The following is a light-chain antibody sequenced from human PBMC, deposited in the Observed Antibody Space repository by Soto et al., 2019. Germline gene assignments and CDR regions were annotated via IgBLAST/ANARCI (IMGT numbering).Light chain of an antibody. V-gene: IGKV1-39*01. CDR2: ATS. CDR3: QQGYSSRWT. Sequence: DIQMTQSPSSLSASVGDRVTITCRASQNIRSYLNWYQQKPGKAPQLLIYATSSLQTGVPSRFSASGSGTDFSLVISDLQSDDSATYYCQQGYSSRWTAGRGTKVEI. J-gene: IGKJ1*01. CDR1: QNIRSY.